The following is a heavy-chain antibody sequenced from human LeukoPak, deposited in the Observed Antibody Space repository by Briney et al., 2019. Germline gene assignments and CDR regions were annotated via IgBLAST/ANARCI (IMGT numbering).Heavy chain of an antibody. CDR2: IYSGGNT. D-gene: IGHD1-26*01. CDR1: GFTVSSNY. V-gene: IGHV3-53*01. CDR3: AREGSPGAFDI. Sequence: GGSLRLSCAASGFTVSSNYMSWVRKAPGKGLEWVSVIYSGGNTYYADSVKGRFTISRDNSKNTLYLQMNSLRAEDTAVYYCAREGSPGAFDIWGQGTMVTVSS. J-gene: IGHJ3*02.